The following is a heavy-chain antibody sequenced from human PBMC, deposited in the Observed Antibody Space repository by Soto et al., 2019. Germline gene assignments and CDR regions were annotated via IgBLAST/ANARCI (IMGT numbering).Heavy chain of an antibody. J-gene: IGHJ5*02. CDR1: GYSISSGYY. V-gene: IGHV4-38-2*01. D-gene: IGHD3-22*01. Sequence: SETLSLTCAVSGYSISSGYYWGWLRQPPGKGLEWIGSICHGGSTYYNPSLNSRVTLSIDMTNNHVPLILNSVTAADTAVYYCARVGPWVPYYYDSSPYTFENWFDPWGQGTLVTVSS. CDR2: ICHGGST. CDR3: ARVGPWVPYYYDSSPYTFENWFDP.